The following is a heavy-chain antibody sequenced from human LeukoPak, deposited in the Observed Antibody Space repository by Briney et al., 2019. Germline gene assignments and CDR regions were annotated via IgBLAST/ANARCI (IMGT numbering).Heavy chain of an antibody. CDR2: ILYDGSNK. CDR1: GFTFSIYG. V-gene: IGHV3-30*02. CDR3: AKDRPPWYSSLEVGWFDP. D-gene: IGHD6-13*01. Sequence: GGSLRLSCAASGFTFSIYGMHWVRQAPGKGLEWVAFILYDGSNKYFADSVKGRFTISRDNSKNTLYLQMNSLRAEDTAVYYCAKDRPPWYSSLEVGWFDPWGQGTLVTVSS. J-gene: IGHJ5*02.